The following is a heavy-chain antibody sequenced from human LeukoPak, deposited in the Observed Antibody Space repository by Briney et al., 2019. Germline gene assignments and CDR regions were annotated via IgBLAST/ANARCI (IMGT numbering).Heavy chain of an antibody. V-gene: IGHV3-11*04. Sequence: GGSLRLSCAASGFTFSDYYMNWIRQAPGKGLEWVSYISSSAGTIYYADSVKGRFTISRDNAKNSLYLQMNSLRAEDTAVYYCAKDRYSSSWYAPFDYWGQGTLVTVSS. D-gene: IGHD6-13*01. CDR3: AKDRYSSSWYAPFDY. CDR1: GFTFSDYY. J-gene: IGHJ4*02. CDR2: ISSSAGTI.